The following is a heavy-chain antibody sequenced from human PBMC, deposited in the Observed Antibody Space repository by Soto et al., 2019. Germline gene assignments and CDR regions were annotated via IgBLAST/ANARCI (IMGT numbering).Heavy chain of an antibody. D-gene: IGHD3-10*01. V-gene: IGHV1-69*01. J-gene: IGHJ6*02. Sequence: QVQLVQSGAEVKKPGSSVKVSCKTSGVSFNNNGIGWVRQAPGHGLEWMGGVSPPFRTSHYARKFPGRISITADASTGTVNMERSSLTSEDTAQYYCARVLYYGSGSYSPYGMDVWGQGTTVTVSS. CDR1: GVSFNNNG. CDR2: VSPPFRTS. CDR3: ARVLYYGSGSYSPYGMDV.